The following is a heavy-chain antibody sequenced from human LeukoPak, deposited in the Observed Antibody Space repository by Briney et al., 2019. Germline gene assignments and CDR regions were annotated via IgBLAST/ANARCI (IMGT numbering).Heavy chain of an antibody. CDR2: IRYDGSNK. CDR1: GFTFSSYV. Sequence: TGGSLRLSCAASGFTFSSYVMHWVRQAPGKGLEWVAFIRYDGSNKYYADSVKGRFTISRDNSRNTLYLQMNSLRAEDTAVYYCARRAGAYSHPYDYWGQGTLVTVSS. D-gene: IGHD4/OR15-4a*01. J-gene: IGHJ4*02. CDR3: ARRAGAYSHPYDY. V-gene: IGHV3-30*02.